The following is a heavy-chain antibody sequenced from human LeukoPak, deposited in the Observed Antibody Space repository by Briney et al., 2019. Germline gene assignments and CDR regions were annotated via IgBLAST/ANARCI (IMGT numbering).Heavy chain of an antibody. J-gene: IGHJ4*02. V-gene: IGHV3-30-3*01. Sequence: PGRSLRLSCAASGFTFSSYAMHWVRQAPGKGLEWVAVISYDGSNKYYADSVKGRFTISRDNSKNTLYLQMNSLRAEDTAVYYCARDLLGNSQPWGQGTLVTVSS. CDR2: ISYDGSNK. D-gene: IGHD2-2*01. CDR1: GFTFSSYA. CDR3: ARDLLGNSQP.